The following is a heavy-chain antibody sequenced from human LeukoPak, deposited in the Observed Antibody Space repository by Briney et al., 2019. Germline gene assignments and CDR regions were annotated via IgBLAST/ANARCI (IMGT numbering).Heavy chain of an antibody. V-gene: IGHV3-74*01. CDR1: GFTFSSYW. CDR3: ARGGSSWSAFDI. D-gene: IGHD6-13*01. CDR2: ISSDGSST. J-gene: IGHJ3*02. Sequence: GGSLRLSCAASGFTFSSYWMHWVRQAPGKGLVWVSRISSDGSSTTYADSVKVRFTISRDNAKNTLYLQMNSLRTEDTAVYYCARGGSSWSAFDIWGQGTMVTVSS.